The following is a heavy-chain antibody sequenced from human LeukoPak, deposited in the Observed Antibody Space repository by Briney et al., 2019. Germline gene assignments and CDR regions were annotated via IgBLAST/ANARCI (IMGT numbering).Heavy chain of an antibody. J-gene: IGHJ4*02. CDR3: VRGVGLYDSIGYFDY. CDR1: GFTYNICA. CDR2: ISYDGSNK. Sequence: GGSLRLSCAASGFTYNICAMHWVRRAPGKGLEWVTTISYDGSNKYYADSVRGRFTISRDNSKNTLYLQMNSLRAEDTAVYYCVRGVGLYDSIGYFDYWGQGTLVTVSS. D-gene: IGHD3-22*01. V-gene: IGHV3-30-3*01.